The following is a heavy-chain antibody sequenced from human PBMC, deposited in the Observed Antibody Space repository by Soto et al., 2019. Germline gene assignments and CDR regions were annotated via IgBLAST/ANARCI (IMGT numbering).Heavy chain of an antibody. J-gene: IGHJ6*02. CDR1: GGTFSSYA. D-gene: IGHD4-17*01. Sequence: ASVKVSCKASGGTFSSYAISWVRQAPGQGLEWMGGIIPIFGTANYAQKFQGRVTITADESTSTAYMELSSLRSEDTAVYYCARRGIYYGDYASGYGMDVWGQGTTVTV. CDR3: ARRGIYYGDYASGYGMDV. CDR2: IIPIFGTA. V-gene: IGHV1-69*13.